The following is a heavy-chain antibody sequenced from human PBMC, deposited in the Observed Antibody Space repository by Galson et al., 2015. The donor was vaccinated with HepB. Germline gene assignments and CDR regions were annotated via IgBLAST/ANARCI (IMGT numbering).Heavy chain of an antibody. V-gene: IGHV3-33*08. CDR2: IWYDGSNK. J-gene: IGHJ4*02. Sequence: SLRLSCAASGFTFSSYGMHWVRQAPGKGLEWVAVIWYDGSNKYYADSVKGRFTISRDNSKNTLYLQMNSLRAEDTAVYYCASTIGGYGDYGSEYVLDYWGQGTLVTVSS. D-gene: IGHD4-17*01. CDR1: GFTFSSYG. CDR3: ASTIGGYGDYGSEYVLDY.